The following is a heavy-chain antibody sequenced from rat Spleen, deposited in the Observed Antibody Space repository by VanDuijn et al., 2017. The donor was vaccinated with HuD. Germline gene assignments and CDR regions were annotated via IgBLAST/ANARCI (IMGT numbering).Heavy chain of an antibody. CDR1: GFTFSDYF. D-gene: IGHD1-10*01. CDR2: ISYEGVST. J-gene: IGHJ2*01. V-gene: IGHV5-20*01. Sequence: EVQLVESGGGLVHPGRSLTLSCAASGFTFSDYFMAWVRQAPKKGLEWVASISYEGVSTFYGDSVKGRFTISRDNAKSSLYLQMNSLRSEDTATYYCTRDNNYDYFDYWGQGVMVTVSS. CDR3: TRDNNYDYFDY.